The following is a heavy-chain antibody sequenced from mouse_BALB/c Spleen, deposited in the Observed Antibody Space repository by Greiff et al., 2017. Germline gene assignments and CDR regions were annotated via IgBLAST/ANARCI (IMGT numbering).Heavy chain of an antibody. CDR2: ISYDGSN. CDR3: ARDLRSGFAY. Sequence: DVQLQESGPGLVKPSQSLSLTCSVTGYSITSGYYWNWIRQFPGNKLEWMGYISYDGSNNYNPSLKNRISITRDTSKNQFFLKLNSVTTEDTATYYCARDLRSGFAYWGQGTLVTVSA. V-gene: IGHV3-6*02. J-gene: IGHJ3*01. CDR1: GYSITSGYY.